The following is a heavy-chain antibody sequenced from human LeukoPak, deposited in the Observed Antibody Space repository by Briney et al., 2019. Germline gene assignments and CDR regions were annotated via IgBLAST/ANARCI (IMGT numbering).Heavy chain of an antibody. Sequence: GGSLRLSCAASGFTFKNYGMSWVRQAPGKGLEWVSDISGTGANTYYADSVKGRFTISRDNSKNTLYLQMNSLRGEDTAVYYCARDWYSGSQGYWGQGTLVTVSS. J-gene: IGHJ4*02. CDR2: ISGTGANT. D-gene: IGHD1-26*01. CDR1: GFTFKNYG. V-gene: IGHV3-23*01. CDR3: ARDWYSGSQGY.